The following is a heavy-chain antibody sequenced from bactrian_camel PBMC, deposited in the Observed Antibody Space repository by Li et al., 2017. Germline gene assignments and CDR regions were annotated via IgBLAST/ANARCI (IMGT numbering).Heavy chain of an antibody. CDR2: IDSDGET. CDR1: ERVYGKC. Sequence: VQLVESGGGSVQAGGSLRLTCVAPERVYGKCMGWFRQAPGKEREGVASIDSDGETTYADSVKGRFIISRDNAKNSVYLQMNSLKLEDTAMYYCAADFGPYCSGSYLARRANFEGQGTQVTVS. V-gene: IGHV3S53*01. D-gene: IGHD2*01. J-gene: IGHJ4*01.